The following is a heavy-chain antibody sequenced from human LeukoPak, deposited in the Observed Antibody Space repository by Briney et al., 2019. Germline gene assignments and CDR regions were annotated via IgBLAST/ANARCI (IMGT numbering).Heavy chain of an antibody. CDR3: ARLFFVIDT. J-gene: IGHJ5*02. Sequence: PSETLSLTCTVSGASISNSAYYWLWIRQPPGEGLECIGTVHHSGSTFYNPSLKSRVNISVDTSKNQFSLQLSSVTAADTAVYYCARLFFVIDTWGQGTLVTVSS. CDR1: GASISNSAYY. V-gene: IGHV4-39*01. CDR2: VHHSGST. D-gene: IGHD3-3*01.